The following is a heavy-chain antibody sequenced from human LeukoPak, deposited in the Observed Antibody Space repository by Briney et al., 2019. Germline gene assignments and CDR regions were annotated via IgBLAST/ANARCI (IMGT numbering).Heavy chain of an antibody. CDR3: ARLTTPGYGMDV. Sequence: GRFTISRDNAKNSLYLQMNSLRAEDTAVYYCARLTTPGYGMDVWGQGTTVTVSS. J-gene: IGHJ6*02. V-gene: IGHV3-7*04. D-gene: IGHD3-22*01.